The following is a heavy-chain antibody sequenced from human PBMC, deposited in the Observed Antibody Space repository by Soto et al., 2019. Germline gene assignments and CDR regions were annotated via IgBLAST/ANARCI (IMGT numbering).Heavy chain of an antibody. V-gene: IGHV4-39*01. CDR3: VSGGPWETPQDY. CDR1: GASISSSDYY. Sequence: QVQLQESGPGLVKPSETLSLTCTVSGASISSSDYYWAWIRQPPGKGPEWIGSIYYTGSTYFTPSLKSRVSISADTSKNQFSLKLTAVTAADTAVYHCVSGGPWETPQDYWGQGTLVTVSS. CDR2: IYYTGST. D-gene: IGHD1-26*01. J-gene: IGHJ4*02.